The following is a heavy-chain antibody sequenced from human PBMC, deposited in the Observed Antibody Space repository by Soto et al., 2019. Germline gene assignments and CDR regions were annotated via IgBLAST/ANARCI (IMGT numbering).Heavy chain of an antibody. CDR3: ATPFPYIAAAHLIMDV. CDR2: IIPIFGTA. Sequence: VASVKVSCKASGGTFSSYAISWVRQAPGQGLEWMGGIIPIFGTANYAQKFQGRVTITEDASTSTAYMELSSLRSEDTAVYYCATPFPYIAAAHLIMDVWGQGSTVTVSS. V-gene: IGHV1-69*13. CDR1: GGTFSSYA. J-gene: IGHJ6*02. D-gene: IGHD6-13*01.